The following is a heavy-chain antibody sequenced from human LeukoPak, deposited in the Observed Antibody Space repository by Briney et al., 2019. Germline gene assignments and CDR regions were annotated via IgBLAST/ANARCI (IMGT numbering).Heavy chain of an antibody. CDR1: GFTFSSYA. D-gene: IGHD5-12*01. J-gene: IGHJ4*02. CDR3: ARSCFGYSGYGVYDY. Sequence: PGGSLRLSCAASGFTFSSYAMHWVRQAPGKGLEYVSAISSNGGSTYCANSVKGRFTISRDNSKNTLYLQMGSLRAEDMAVYYCARSCFGYSGYGVYDYWGQGTLVTVSS. CDR2: ISSNGGST. V-gene: IGHV3-64*01.